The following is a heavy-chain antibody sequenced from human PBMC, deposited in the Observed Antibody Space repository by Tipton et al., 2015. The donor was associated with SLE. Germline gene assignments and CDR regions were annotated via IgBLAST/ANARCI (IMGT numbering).Heavy chain of an antibody. CDR3: ARGGRGLYYYHGMDV. D-gene: IGHD1-26*01. V-gene: IGHV4-59*11. J-gene: IGHJ6*02. Sequence: TLSLTCTVSGGSISSHYWSWIRQPPGKGLEWIGDIYYSGSTNYNPSLKSRVTISVDTSKNQFSLKLSSVTAADTAVYYCARGGRGLYYYHGMDVWGQGTTVTVSS. CDR1: GGSISSHY. CDR2: IYYSGST.